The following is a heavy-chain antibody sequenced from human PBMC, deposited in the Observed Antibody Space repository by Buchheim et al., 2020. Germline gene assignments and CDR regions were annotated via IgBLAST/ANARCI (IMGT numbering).Heavy chain of an antibody. J-gene: IGHJ6*02. CDR2: INPNSGGP. CDR1: GYTFTGYY. V-gene: IGHV1-2*02. Sequence: QVQLVQSGAEVKKPGASVKVSCKASGYTFTGYYMHWVRQAPGQGLEWMGWINPNSGGPNYAQKFQGRVTMTRDPSIRPDYMELSGLRSDDTAVYYCAREMSSGWLNYYYGMDVWGQGTT. CDR3: AREMSSGWLNYYYGMDV. D-gene: IGHD6-19*01.